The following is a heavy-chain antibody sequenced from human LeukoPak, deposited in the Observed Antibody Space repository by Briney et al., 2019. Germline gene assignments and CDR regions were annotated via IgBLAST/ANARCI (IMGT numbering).Heavy chain of an antibody. V-gene: IGHV3-21*01. D-gene: IGHD6-13*01. CDR2: ISSSSTYI. J-gene: IGHJ6*03. CDR1: GFIFSSYS. Sequence: GGSLRLSCAASGFIFSSYSMNWVRQAPGKGLEWVSSISSSSTYIYYADSVKGRFTISRDNAKNSLYLQMNSLRAEDTAVYYCARDSSSSWYYYYYMDVWGKGTTVTVSS. CDR3: ARDSSSSWYYYYYMDV.